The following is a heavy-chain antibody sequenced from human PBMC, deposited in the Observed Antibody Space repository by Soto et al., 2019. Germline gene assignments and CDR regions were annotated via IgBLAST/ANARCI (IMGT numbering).Heavy chain of an antibody. J-gene: IGHJ4*02. CDR3: ARNNYGIFDY. V-gene: IGHV4-34*01. CDR1: GGSFSGYY. D-gene: IGHD3-16*01. CDR2: IDHSGST. Sequence: SETLSLTCAVYGGSFSGYYWSWIRLPPGKGLEWIGEIDHSGSTNYNPSLKSRVTISVDTSKNQFSLKLSSVTAADPAVYYCARNNYGIFDYWGQGSLVTVSS.